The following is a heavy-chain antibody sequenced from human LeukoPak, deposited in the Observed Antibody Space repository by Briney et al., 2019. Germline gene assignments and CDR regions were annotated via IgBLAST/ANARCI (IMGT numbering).Heavy chain of an antibody. CDR2: ISGSGGST. J-gene: IGHJ4*02. CDR1: GFTFSSFA. Sequence: GGFLRLSCAAPGFTFSSFAMSWVRQAPGKGLEWVSAISGSGGSTYYAESVKGRFTCSRDNSKNTLYLQMNSLRAEDTAVYYCAKDTAMGFSSTSLFDYWGQGTLVTVSS. V-gene: IGHV3-23*01. D-gene: IGHD2-2*01. CDR3: AKDTAMGFSSTSLFDY.